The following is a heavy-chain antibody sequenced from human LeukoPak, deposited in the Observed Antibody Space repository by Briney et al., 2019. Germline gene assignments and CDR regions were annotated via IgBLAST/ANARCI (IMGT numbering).Heavy chain of an antibody. V-gene: IGHV4-30-2*01. CDR1: GGSISSGGYS. J-gene: IGHJ4*02. Sequence: KPSETLSLTCAVSGGSISSGGYSWSWIRQPPGKGLEWIGYIYHSGSTYYNPSLKSRVTMSVDRSKNQFSLKLSSVTAADTAVYYCARASTAFGSLDYWGQGTLVTVSS. D-gene: IGHD3-10*01. CDR2: IYHSGST. CDR3: ARASTAFGSLDY.